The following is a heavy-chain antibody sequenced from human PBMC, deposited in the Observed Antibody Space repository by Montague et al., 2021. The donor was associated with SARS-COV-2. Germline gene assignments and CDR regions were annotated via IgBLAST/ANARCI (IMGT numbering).Heavy chain of an antibody. CDR2: INHSGST. CDR3: ARVRYYGSGTSLGMDV. J-gene: IGHJ6*02. V-gene: IGHV4-34*01. Sequence: SETLSLTCAVYGGSFSGYYWSWIRQPPGKGLEWIGEINHSGSTNYNPSLKSRVTLSVDTSKNQFSLKLSSVTAADTAVHYCARVRYYGSGTSLGMDVWGQGTTVTVSS. D-gene: IGHD3-10*01. CDR1: GGSFSGYY.